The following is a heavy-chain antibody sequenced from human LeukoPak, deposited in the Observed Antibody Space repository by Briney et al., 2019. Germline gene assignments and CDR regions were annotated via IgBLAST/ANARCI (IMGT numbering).Heavy chain of an antibody. J-gene: IGHJ4*02. D-gene: IGHD4-17*01. V-gene: IGHV4-61*08. Sequence: SETLSLTCTVSGGSISSGGYYWSWIRQPPGKGLEWIGYIYYSGSTNYNPSLKSRVTISVDTSKNQFSLKLSSVTAADTAVYYCARDNGDYGDHETHFDYWGQGTLVTVSS. CDR1: GGSISSGGYY. CDR2: IYYSGST. CDR3: ARDNGDYGDHETHFDY.